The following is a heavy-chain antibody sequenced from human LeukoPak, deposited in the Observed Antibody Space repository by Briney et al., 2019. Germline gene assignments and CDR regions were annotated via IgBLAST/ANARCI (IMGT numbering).Heavy chain of an antibody. CDR3: ARATYYYDSSGYYDRTTFDY. J-gene: IGHJ4*02. D-gene: IGHD3-22*01. Sequence: SSETLSLTCAVYGGSLSGYYWSWIRQPPGKGLEWIGEINHSGSTNYNPSLKSRVTISVDTSKNQFSLKLSSVTAADTAVYYCARATYYYDSSGYYDRTTFDYWGQGTLVTVSS. CDR2: INHSGST. V-gene: IGHV4-34*01. CDR1: GGSLSGYY.